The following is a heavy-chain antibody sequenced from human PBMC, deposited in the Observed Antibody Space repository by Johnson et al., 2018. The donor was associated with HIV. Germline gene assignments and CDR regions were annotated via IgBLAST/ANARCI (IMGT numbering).Heavy chain of an antibody. Sequence: EVQLVESGGGVVRPGGSLRLSCAASGFTFDDYGMSWVRQAPGKGLEWVSGINWNGGSTGYADSVKGRFTISRDNAKNSLYLQMNSLRAEDTALYYCASGVDDYEGREDAFDIWGQGTMVTVSS. CDR2: INWNGGST. V-gene: IGHV3-20*04. D-gene: IGHD4/OR15-4a*01. CDR3: ASGVDDYEGREDAFDI. J-gene: IGHJ3*02. CDR1: GFTFDDYG.